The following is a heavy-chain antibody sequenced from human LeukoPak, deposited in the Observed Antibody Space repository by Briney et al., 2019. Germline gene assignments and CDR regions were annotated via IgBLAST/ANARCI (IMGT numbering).Heavy chain of an antibody. D-gene: IGHD3-16*01. CDR1: GFTFSDYW. CDR2: INSDGSNR. CDR3: ARDRGYVWGNSYDYMDV. V-gene: IGHV3-74*01. Sequence: PGRSLRLSCTASGFTFSDYWMHWVRQAPGKGLVWVSRINSDGSNRSCADSVKGRFTISRDNAKNTLYLQMNSLRAEDTAVYYCARDRGYVWGNSYDYMDVWGKGTTVTVSS. J-gene: IGHJ6*03.